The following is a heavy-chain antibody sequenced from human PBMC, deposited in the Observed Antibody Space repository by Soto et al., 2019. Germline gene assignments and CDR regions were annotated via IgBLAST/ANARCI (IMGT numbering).Heavy chain of an antibody. J-gene: IGHJ5*02. CDR3: VRMASSGTLNWFDP. D-gene: IGHD1-1*01. CDR1: SYTFTSYG. V-gene: IGHV1-8*02. CDR2: MNPNSGNT. Sequence: ASVKVSCKASSYTFTSYGISWVRQATGQGLEWMGWMNPNSGNTGYALKFQGRVSMTRNTSIYTVYLELSNLASDDTAVYYCVRMASSGTLNWFDPWGQGTLVTVSS.